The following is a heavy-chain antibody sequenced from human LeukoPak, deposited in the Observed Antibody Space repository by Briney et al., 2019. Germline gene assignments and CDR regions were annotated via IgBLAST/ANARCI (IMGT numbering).Heavy chain of an antibody. D-gene: IGHD6-19*01. J-gene: IGHJ4*02. V-gene: IGHV3-53*01. Sequence: GGSLRLSCAASGFTVNSNYMGWVRQAPGKGLEWVSVIFGGGSTYYADSVKGRFTISRDTSRNTLYLQMNSLRAEDTAVYYCARVLSDSTGWYPFDYWGQGTLVTVSS. CDR1: GFTVNSNY. CDR3: ARVLSDSTGWYPFDY. CDR2: IFGGGST.